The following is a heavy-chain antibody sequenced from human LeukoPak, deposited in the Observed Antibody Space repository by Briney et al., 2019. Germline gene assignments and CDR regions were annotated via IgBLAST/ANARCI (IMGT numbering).Heavy chain of an antibody. D-gene: IGHD4-11*01. J-gene: IGHJ4*02. V-gene: IGHV1-3*01. CDR3: ARAGYSNFIDY. Sequence: ASVKVSCKASGYSFTNYAMHWVRQAPGQRLEWMGWINAGNGDTKYSQNFQGRVTITRDTSASTAYMELSSLRSEDTAVYYCARAGYSNFIDYWGQGTLVTVSS. CDR1: GYSFTNYA. CDR2: INAGNGDT.